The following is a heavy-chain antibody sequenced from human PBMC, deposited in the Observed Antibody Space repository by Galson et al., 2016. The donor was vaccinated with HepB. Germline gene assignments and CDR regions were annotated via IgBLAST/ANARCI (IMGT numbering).Heavy chain of an antibody. CDR3: ASERLDSSGYSYPDAFEI. D-gene: IGHD3-22*01. CDR2: ISRGGTYT. J-gene: IGHJ3*02. Sequence: SLRLSCAVSGFSFSSYSMNWVRQAPGKGLEWVSYISRGGTYTYYADSVKGRFTVSRDNAKNSLYLQMNNLRAEDTALYYCASERLDSSGYSYPDAFEIWGLGTMVTVSS. V-gene: IGHV3-21*05. CDR1: GFSFSSYS.